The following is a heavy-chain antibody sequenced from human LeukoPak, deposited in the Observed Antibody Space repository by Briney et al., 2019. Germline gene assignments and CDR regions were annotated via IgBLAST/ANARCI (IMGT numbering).Heavy chain of an antibody. V-gene: IGHV3-48*01. CDR2: ISSSSRTI. CDR3: AKSFSGSYLLDY. D-gene: IGHD1-26*01. J-gene: IGHJ4*02. Sequence: GGSLRLSCAASGFTFSSYSMNWVRQAPGKGLEWVSYISSSSRTIYYADSVKGRFTISRDNAKNSLYLQMNSLRAEDTAVYYCAKSFSGSYLLDYWGQGTLVTVSS. CDR1: GFTFSSYS.